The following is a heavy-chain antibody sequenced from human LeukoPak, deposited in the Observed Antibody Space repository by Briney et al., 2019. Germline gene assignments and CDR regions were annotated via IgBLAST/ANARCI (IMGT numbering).Heavy chain of an antibody. CDR1: GFTFSSYR. CDR3: ARDRSPGYFDY. V-gene: IGHV3-21*01. Sequence: PGGSLRLSCAVSGFTFSSYRMNWVRLAPGKGLEWVSSISRNRNNIYYADSVKGRFTISRDNAKNSLYLQMNTLRAEDTAVYYCARDRSPGYFDYWGQGTLVTVSS. J-gene: IGHJ4*02. CDR2: ISRNRNNI.